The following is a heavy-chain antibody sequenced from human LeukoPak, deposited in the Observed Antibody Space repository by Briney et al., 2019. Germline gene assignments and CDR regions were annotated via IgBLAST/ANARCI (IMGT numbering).Heavy chain of an antibody. CDR3: ARRGDYYGSGTYDFDY. V-gene: IGHV5-51*01. J-gene: IGHJ4*02. D-gene: IGHD3-10*01. CDR2: IYPGDSDT. Sequence: GESLKISCKGSGYSFTSYWIGWVRQMPGKGLEWMGIIYPGDSDTRYSPSFQGQATISADKSINTAYVQWSSLKASDIAMYYCARRGDYYGSGTYDFDYWGQGTLVTVSS. CDR1: GYSFTSYW.